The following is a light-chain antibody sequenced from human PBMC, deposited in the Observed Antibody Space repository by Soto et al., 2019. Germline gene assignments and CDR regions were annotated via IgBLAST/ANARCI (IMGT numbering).Light chain of an antibody. J-gene: IGLJ3*02. CDR1: SGDVGTFNY. V-gene: IGLV2-11*01. CDR3: CSYAGSFIWV. CDR2: DVI. Sequence: QSALTQPRSVSGSPGQSVTISCTGTSGDVGTFNYVSWYQQHPGNAPKLMIYDVIKRPSGVPDRFSGSKSGNTASLTISGLQAEDEADYYCCSYAGSFIWVFGGGTKVTVL.